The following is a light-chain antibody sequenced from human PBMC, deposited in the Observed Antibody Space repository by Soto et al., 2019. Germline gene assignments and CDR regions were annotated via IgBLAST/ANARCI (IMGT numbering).Light chain of an antibody. CDR3: QQYDNWPIT. CDR1: QSVSSN. Sequence: ERVMTQSPATLSVSPGERATLSCRASQSVSSNLAWYQQKPGQAPRLFIYGASTRATAIPPRFSGSGSGTEFTLTISILQSEDFAVYYCQQYDNWPITCGQGTRLEIK. J-gene: IGKJ5*01. V-gene: IGKV3-15*01. CDR2: GAS.